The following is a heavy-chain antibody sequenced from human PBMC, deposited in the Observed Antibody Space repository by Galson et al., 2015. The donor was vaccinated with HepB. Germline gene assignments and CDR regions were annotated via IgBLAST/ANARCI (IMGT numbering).Heavy chain of an antibody. Sequence: LSLTCTVSGGSISSSTYYWAWIRQPPGKGLEWIGSIYYSGSTYYNPSLKSRVTMSVDTSKNQFSLKLSSVTAADTAVYYCARQAPWFGEFRFDYWGQGTLVTVSS. V-gene: IGHV4-39*01. D-gene: IGHD3-10*01. CDR3: ARQAPWFGEFRFDY. CDR1: GGSISSSTYY. CDR2: IYYSGST. J-gene: IGHJ4*02.